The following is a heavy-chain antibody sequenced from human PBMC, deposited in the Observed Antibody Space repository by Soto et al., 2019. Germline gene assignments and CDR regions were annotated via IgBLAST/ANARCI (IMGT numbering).Heavy chain of an antibody. V-gene: IGHV5-10-1*01. CDR2: IDPSDSYT. Sequence: PGESLKISCKGSGYSFTSYWIGWARQMPGKGLEWMGRIDPSDSYTNYSPSFQGHVTISADKSISTAYLQWSSLKASDTAMYYCARHVVVVTNAFDIWGQGTMVTVSS. D-gene: IGHD2-21*02. CDR3: ARHVVVVTNAFDI. CDR1: GYSFTSYW. J-gene: IGHJ3*02.